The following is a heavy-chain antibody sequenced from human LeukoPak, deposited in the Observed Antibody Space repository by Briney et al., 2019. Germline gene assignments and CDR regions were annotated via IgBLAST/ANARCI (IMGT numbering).Heavy chain of an antibody. CDR1: GYTFAGWY. Sequence: ASVKVSCKASGYTFAGWYIHWVRQAPGQGLEWMGWINPKTGGTNLAKSFQGRVTMTSDTSISTAYMELSSLRSEDTAVYYCATGGITSFYYMDVWGKGTTVTISS. D-gene: IGHD3-16*01. CDR3: ATGGITSFYYMDV. CDR2: INPKTGGT. V-gene: IGHV1-2*02. J-gene: IGHJ6*03.